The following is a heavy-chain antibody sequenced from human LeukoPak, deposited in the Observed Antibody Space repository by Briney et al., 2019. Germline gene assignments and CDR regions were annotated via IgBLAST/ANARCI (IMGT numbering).Heavy chain of an antibody. CDR3: AKDYSSSAWYVFDY. CDR2: ISGSGGST. Sequence: PGGSLRLSCAASGFTFSSYAMSWVRQAPGKGLEWVSGISGSGGSTYYAASVKGRFTISRDNSKNTLYLQMNSLRAEDTAIYYCAKDYSSSAWYVFDYWGQGTLVTVSS. V-gene: IGHV3-23*01. D-gene: IGHD6-19*01. CDR1: GFTFSSYA. J-gene: IGHJ4*02.